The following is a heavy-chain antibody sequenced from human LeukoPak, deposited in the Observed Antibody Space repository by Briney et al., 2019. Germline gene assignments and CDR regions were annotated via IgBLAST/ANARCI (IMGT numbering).Heavy chain of an antibody. CDR1: GGSVSSGSYY. CDR2: IYYSGST. V-gene: IGHV4-61*01. Sequence: SETLSLTCTVSGGSVSSGSYYWSWIRQPPGKGLEWIGYIYYSGSTNYNPSLKSRVTISVDTSKNQFSLKLSSVTAADTAVYYCARNYGGGGHYYYYYYMDVWGKGTTVTVSS. CDR3: ARNYGGGGHYYYYYYMDV. D-gene: IGHD4-23*01. J-gene: IGHJ6*03.